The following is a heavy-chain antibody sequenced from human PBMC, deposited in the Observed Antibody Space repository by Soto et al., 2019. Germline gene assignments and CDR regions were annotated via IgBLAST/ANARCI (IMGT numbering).Heavy chain of an antibody. D-gene: IGHD3-10*01. CDR3: AKRAGGGSGFDY. J-gene: IGHJ4*02. V-gene: IGHV3-23*01. CDR1: GFTFSSYA. Sequence: EVQLLESGGGLVQPGGSLRLSCAASGFTFSSYAMSWVRQAPGKGLEWVSAISAGGGSTYYADSVKGRFTISRDNSKNTLDLQMNSLRAEDTAVYYCAKRAGGGSGFDYWGQGTLVTVSS. CDR2: ISAGGGST.